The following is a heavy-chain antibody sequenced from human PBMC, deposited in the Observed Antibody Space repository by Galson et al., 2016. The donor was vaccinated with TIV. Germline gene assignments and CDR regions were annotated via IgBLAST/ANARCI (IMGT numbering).Heavy chain of an antibody. CDR2: IIPLLGIG. Sequence: SVKVSCKASGGTLSRFTVSWVRQAPGQGLEWMGRIIPLLGIGNHAQKFQNRVAITADRSTSAAYMELSSLKSEDTAVYSCAIYDSSGYYSAEFFQQWGQGTLLIFSS. CDR3: AIYDSSGYYSAEFFQQ. D-gene: IGHD3-22*01. V-gene: IGHV1-69*02. J-gene: IGHJ1*01. CDR1: GGTLSRFT.